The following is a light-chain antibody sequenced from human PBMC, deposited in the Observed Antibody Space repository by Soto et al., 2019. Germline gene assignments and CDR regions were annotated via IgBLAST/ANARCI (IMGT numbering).Light chain of an antibody. V-gene: IGLV2-11*01. J-gene: IGLJ1*01. CDR2: DVS. CDR1: SSDVGGYNY. CDR3: CSYAGSYTFEV. Sequence: QSALTQPRSVSGSPGQSVTISCTGTSSDVGGYNYVSWYQQHPDRAPKLMIYDVSKRPSGVPDRFSGSKSGNTASLTISGLQAEDEADYYCCSYAGSYTFEVFGTGTKV.